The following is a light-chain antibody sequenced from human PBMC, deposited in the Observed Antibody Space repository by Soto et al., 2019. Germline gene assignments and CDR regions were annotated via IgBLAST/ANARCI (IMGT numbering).Light chain of an antibody. CDR2: AAS. CDR3: QQRYSTPLT. V-gene: IGKV1-39*01. J-gene: IGKJ1*01. Sequence: DIQMTQSPSSLSASVGDRVTITCLAGQRISSYLIWYQQKQGKAPNLLIYAASSLQSGVPSRFSGSGSGTDFTLTISSRQPEDYATYYCQQRYSTPLTFGQGTKVDIK. CDR1: QRISSY.